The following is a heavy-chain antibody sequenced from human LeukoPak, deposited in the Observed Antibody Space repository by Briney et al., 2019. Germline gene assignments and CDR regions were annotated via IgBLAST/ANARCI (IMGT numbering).Heavy chain of an antibody. CDR2: IYYSGST. J-gene: IGHJ4*02. CDR1: GGSISSYY. D-gene: IGHD3-22*01. CDR3: ARGHGTYDSSGYTGYYFDY. V-gene: IGHV4-59*01. Sequence: SETLSLTCTVSGGSISSYYWSWIRQPPGKGLEWIGYIYYSGSTNYNPSLKSRVTISVDTSKNQFSLKLSSVTAADTAVYYCARGHGTYDSSGYTGYYFDYWGQGTLVTVSS.